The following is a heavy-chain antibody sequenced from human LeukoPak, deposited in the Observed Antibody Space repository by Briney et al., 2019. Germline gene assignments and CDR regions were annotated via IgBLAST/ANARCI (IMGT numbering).Heavy chain of an antibody. CDR3: AREVWFGDSKGNYYGMDV. V-gene: IGHV3-20*04. D-gene: IGHD3-10*01. J-gene: IGHJ6*02. Sequence: TGGSLRLSCAASGYTFDDYGMSWVRQAPGKGLEWVSGINWNGGSTGYADSVKGRFTISRDNAKNSLYLQMNSLRAEVTALYYCAREVWFGDSKGNYYGMDVWGQGTTVTVSS. CDR1: GYTFDDYG. CDR2: INWNGGST.